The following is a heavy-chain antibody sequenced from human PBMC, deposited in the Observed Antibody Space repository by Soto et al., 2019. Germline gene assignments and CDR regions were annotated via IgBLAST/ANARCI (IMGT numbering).Heavy chain of an antibody. CDR3: ARYIPGVRYYGMDV. J-gene: IGHJ6*02. CDR1: EFTFSSYS. Sequence: GGSLRLSCAASEFTFSSYSMNWVRQAPGKGLEWGSSISSDSTYIYYADSVKGRFTISRDNSRNTLFLEMYSLRADDTAVYYCARYIPGVRYYGMDVWGQGTTVTVSS. CDR2: ISSDSTYI. V-gene: IGHV3-21*04. D-gene: IGHD2-2*01.